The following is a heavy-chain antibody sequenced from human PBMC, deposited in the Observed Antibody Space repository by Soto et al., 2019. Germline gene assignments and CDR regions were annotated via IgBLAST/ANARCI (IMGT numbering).Heavy chain of an antibody. CDR3: ARSYCSSSTCFYYYVY. V-gene: IGHV3-33*01. CDR1: GFRFSSYG. Sequence: GGSLRLSCAASGFRFSSYGMHWVRQAPGKGLEWVAVIWYDGSNKHYAESVKGRFTVSRDNSKNTVNLQMSSLRTEDTAVYFCARSYCSSSTCFYYYVYWGQGPRVTVPS. J-gene: IGHJ4*02. CDR2: IWYDGSNK. D-gene: IGHD2-2*01.